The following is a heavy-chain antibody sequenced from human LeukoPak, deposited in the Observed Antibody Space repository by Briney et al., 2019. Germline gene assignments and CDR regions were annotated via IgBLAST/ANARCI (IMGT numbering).Heavy chain of an antibody. V-gene: IGHV1-8*03. J-gene: IGHJ4*02. CDR3: ARGEGVGAAAGRFDY. CDR1: GYTFTSYD. Sequence: ASVTVSCTASGYTFTSYDINWVRQATGQGLEWMGWMNPNSNNTGYAQKFQGRVTITMDTSISTAYMELSSLRSEDTAVYYCARGEGVGAAAGRFDYWGRGTLVTVSS. D-gene: IGHD6-13*01. CDR2: MNPNSNNT.